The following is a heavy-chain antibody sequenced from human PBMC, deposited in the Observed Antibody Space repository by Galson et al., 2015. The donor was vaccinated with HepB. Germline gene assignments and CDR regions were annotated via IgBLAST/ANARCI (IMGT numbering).Heavy chain of an antibody. V-gene: IGHV3-33*06. J-gene: IGHJ4*02. Sequence: SLRLSCAASGFTFTKSGMHWVRQAPGKGLEWTAVIWSDGTHKYYADSVRGRFSISRDNTNKTLYLHMNSLRAEDTAVYYCAKDAYKSSYYFDSWGQGILVTVSS. CDR1: GFTFTKSG. D-gene: IGHD3-16*01. CDR3: AKDAYKSSYYFDS. CDR2: IWSDGTHK.